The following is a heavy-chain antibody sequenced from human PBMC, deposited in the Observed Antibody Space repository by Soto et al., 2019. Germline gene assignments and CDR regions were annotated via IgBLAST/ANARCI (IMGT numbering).Heavy chain of an antibody. V-gene: IGHV1-69*12. CDR2: IIPIFGTA. D-gene: IGHD6-19*01. J-gene: IGHJ4*02. CDR1: GGTFSSYA. Sequence: QVQLVQSGAEVKKPGSSVKVSCKASGGTFSSYAISWVRQAPGQGLEWMGGIIPIFGTANYAQKFQGRVTITADEXTXXAYMELSSLRSEDTAVYYCARALGANSSGWSPFDYWGQGTLVTVSS. CDR3: ARALGANSSGWSPFDY.